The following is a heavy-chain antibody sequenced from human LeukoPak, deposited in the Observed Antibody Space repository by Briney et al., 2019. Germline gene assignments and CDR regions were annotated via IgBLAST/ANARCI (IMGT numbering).Heavy chain of an antibody. CDR2: IYYSGNT. CDR3: ARIFGSGYDFRGAFDI. J-gene: IGHJ3*02. Sequence: SETLSLTCAVYGGSFSGYFWSWIRQPPGKGLEWIGYIYYSGNTNYNPSLKSRVTISVDTSKIQFSLKLSSVTAADTAVYYCARIFGSGYDFRGAFDIWGQGTMVTVSS. V-gene: IGHV4-59*01. D-gene: IGHD5-12*01. CDR1: GGSFSGYF.